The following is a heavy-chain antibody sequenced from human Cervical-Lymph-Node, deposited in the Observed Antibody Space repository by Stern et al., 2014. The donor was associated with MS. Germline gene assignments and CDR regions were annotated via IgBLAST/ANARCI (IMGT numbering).Heavy chain of an antibody. D-gene: IGHD2-15*01. Sequence: QVQLVQSGPGLVKPSGTLSLPCAVSGGSVRSRNWWHWVRQSPGKGLEWFGKFYHSGSTHYNPSLKSRVIIPIDKSKNHLSLNLTSVTAADTAVYYCARGSSGGSGYGMDVWGQGTTIIVSS. J-gene: IGHJ6*02. V-gene: IGHV4-4*02. CDR3: ARGSSGGSGYGMDV. CDR1: GGSVRSRNW. CDR2: FYHSGST.